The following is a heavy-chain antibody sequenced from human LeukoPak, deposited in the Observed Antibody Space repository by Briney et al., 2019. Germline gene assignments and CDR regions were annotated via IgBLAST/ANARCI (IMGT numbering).Heavy chain of an antibody. Sequence: PGGSLRLSCAVSGFKFNSYWMNWVRQVPGKGLVWVAHINTHGNTANYADSVKGRFTISRDNAKSTLYLQMNSLRAEDTAIYYCVRDNAYTFDYWGRGTLVTVSS. V-gene: IGHV3-74*01. D-gene: IGHD5-24*01. CDR3: VRDNAYTFDY. J-gene: IGHJ4*01. CDR2: INTHGNTA. CDR1: GFKFNSYW.